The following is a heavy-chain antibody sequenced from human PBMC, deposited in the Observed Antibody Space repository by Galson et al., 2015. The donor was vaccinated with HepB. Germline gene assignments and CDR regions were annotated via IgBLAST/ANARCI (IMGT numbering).Heavy chain of an antibody. D-gene: IGHD4-23*01. CDR3: ARGGDYGGNWRPYYFDY. CDR2: INTGNNNT. V-gene: IGHV1-3*04. CDR1: GYTLTTYT. J-gene: IGHJ4*02. Sequence: SVKVSCKASGYTLTTYTMHWVRQAPGQRLEWMGWINTGNNNTKYSQEFQGRVTITRDTSASTAYMELSSLRSEDTAVYYCARGGDYGGNWRPYYFDYWGQGTLVTVSS.